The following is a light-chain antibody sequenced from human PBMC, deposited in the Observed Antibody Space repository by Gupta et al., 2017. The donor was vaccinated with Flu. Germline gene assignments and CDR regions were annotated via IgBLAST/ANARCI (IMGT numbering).Light chain of an antibody. CDR2: GAS. CDR1: QSVSSSY. J-gene: IGKJ1*01. CDR3: QQYGSSLRT. Sequence: EIVLTQSPCTLSASVGERVTLSCRASQSVSSSYLAWYQQKPGQAPRLLIYGASSRATGIPDRFSGSGSGTDFTLTISRLEPEDFAVYYCQQYGSSLRTFGQGTKVEIK. V-gene: IGKV3-20*01.